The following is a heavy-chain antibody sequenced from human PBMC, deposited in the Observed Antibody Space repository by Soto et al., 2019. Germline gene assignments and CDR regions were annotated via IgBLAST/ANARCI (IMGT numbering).Heavy chain of an antibody. CDR3: AKLPTELKFLRPGTPGDWFDP. CDR1: GYTFIDYA. J-gene: IGHJ5*02. D-gene: IGHD3-10*01. V-gene: IGHV1-3*01. CDR2: VNVGNGDT. Sequence: ASVKVSCKASGYTFIDYAMNWVRQAPGQRLEWMGWVNVGNGDTRYSQNFQGRVTITRDTSATTSYMELRSLRSEDTAMYYCAKLPTELKFLRPGTPGDWFDPWGQGTLVTVSS.